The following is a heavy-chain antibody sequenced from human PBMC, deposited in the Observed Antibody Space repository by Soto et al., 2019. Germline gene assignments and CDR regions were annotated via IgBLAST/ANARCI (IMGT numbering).Heavy chain of an antibody. V-gene: IGHV4-30-4*01. CDR1: GDAISSGNKY. D-gene: IGHD3-16*01. CDR3: ARVPSPFDYYYAMDV. Sequence: PSETLSLTCTVSGDAISSGNKYWSWIRQPPGKGLEWMGYIYSSGSTYYNPSLKSRLSISLHTSDNQFSLKFDSVTDADSAVYYCARVPSPFDYYYAMDVWGHGTTVT. J-gene: IGHJ6*02. CDR2: IYSSGST.